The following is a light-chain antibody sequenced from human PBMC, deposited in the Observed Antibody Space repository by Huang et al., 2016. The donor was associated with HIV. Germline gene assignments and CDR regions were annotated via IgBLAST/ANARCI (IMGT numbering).Light chain of an antibody. CDR1: QSVRSNY. Sequence: DIVLTQSPGTLSVSPGERATLSCRPSQSVRSNYLDWYQKKPGQATRLLIYGASSRAPGVPDRFSGRGSGTDFTLTISRLEAEDVAVYYCHQYGGSPWTFGQGTKLEIK. CDR3: HQYGGSPWT. V-gene: IGKV3-20*01. CDR2: GAS. J-gene: IGKJ2*01.